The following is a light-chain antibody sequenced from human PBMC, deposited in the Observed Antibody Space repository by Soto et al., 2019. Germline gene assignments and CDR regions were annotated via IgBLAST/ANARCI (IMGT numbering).Light chain of an antibody. CDR1: GSDVGAYNY. CDR3: CSFLASNTLV. CDR2: DVY. J-gene: IGLJ3*02. Sequence: QSALTQPRSVSGSPGQSVTISCTGTGSDVGAYNYVSWYQQYPGTAPKLLIYDVYKRPSGVPDRFAASKSGNTASLTISALQAEDESDYYCCSFLASNTLVIRGGTKVSVL. V-gene: IGLV2-11*01.